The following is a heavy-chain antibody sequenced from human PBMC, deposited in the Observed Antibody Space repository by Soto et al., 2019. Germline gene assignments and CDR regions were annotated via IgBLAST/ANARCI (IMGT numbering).Heavy chain of an antibody. D-gene: IGHD2-2*02. V-gene: IGHV3-30-3*01. CDR3: ARGPIRAGYIDY. J-gene: IGHJ4*02. CDR2: ISNDGSNK. CDR1: GFTFSSYA. Sequence: QVQLVESGGGVVQPGRSLRLSCAASGFTFSSYAMHWVRQAPGKGLEWVAVISNDGSNKYYADSVKGRFTISRNNSKTTLYLQMNSLRAEDTAVYYCARGPIRAGYIDYWGQGTLVTVSS.